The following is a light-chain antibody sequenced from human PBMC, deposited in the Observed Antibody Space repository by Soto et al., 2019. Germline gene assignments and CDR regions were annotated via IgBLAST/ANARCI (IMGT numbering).Light chain of an antibody. CDR2: EVR. J-gene: IGLJ2*01. CDR3: SSFTSKSTLI. CDR1: IRDVGAYNL. Sequence: QSALTQPASVSGSPGQSITISCAGTIRDVGAYNLASWYQQYPGRAPQLILYEVRNRPSGIFFRFSGFKSGNTASLTISGLQAEDEADYYCSSFTSKSTLIFGGGTKLTVL. V-gene: IGLV2-14*01.